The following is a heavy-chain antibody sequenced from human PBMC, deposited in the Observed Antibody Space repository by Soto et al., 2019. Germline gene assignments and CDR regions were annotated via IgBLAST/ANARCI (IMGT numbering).Heavy chain of an antibody. CDR1: GYSFTSYW. CDR3: ATIAARPD. CDR2: IYPGDSDT. D-gene: IGHD6-6*01. J-gene: IGHJ4*02. V-gene: IGHV5-51*01. Sequence: GESLKISCKGSGYSFTSYWIGWVRQMPGKGLEWMGIIYPGDSDTRYSPSFQGQVTISRDNSKNTLYLQMNSLRAEDTAVYYCATIAARPDWGQGTLVTVSS.